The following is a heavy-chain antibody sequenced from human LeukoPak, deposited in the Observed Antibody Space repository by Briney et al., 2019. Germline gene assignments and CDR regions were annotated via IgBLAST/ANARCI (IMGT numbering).Heavy chain of an antibody. D-gene: IGHD6-19*01. CDR3: ARGAVAVLYYFDY. J-gene: IGHJ4*02. V-gene: IGHV1-18*04. Sequence: GASVKVSCKASGYTFTSHGISWVRQAPGQGPGWMGWISGYNGNTNYAQKIQGRVTMTTDTSTNTAYMELRRLRSDDTAVYYCARGAVAVLYYFDYWGQGTLVTVSS. CDR1: GYTFTSHG. CDR2: ISGYNGNT.